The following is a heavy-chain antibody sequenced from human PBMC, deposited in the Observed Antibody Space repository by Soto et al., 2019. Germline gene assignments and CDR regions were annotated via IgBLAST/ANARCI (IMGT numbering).Heavy chain of an antibody. Sequence: QVQLQESGPGLVRPSETLSLTCTVAGDSVSSGSHHWNWIRQAPGKGLEWIGSIYFTGRTNHNPSLKSRVTISVDTSKNHLSLNLTSVTAADTAVYYCARDLVAIGGRVYAFDLWGQGTMVRLF. J-gene: IGHJ3*01. CDR1: GDSVSSGSHH. D-gene: IGHD2-21*01. CDR2: IYFTGRT. CDR3: ARDLVAIGGRVYAFDL. V-gene: IGHV4-61*03.